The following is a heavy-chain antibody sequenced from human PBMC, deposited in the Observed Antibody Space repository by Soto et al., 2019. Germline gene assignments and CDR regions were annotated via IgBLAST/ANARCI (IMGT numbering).Heavy chain of an antibody. D-gene: IGHD3-9*01. V-gene: IGHV4-59*08. J-gene: IGHJ2*01. CDR3: ARHVPYYDILTGYENNWYFDL. Sequence: QVQLQESGPGLVKPSETLSLTCTVSGGSISSYYWSWIRQPPGKGLEWIGYIYYSGSTNYNPSLKSPVTISIDTSKNQFSLKLSSVTAADTAVYYCARHVPYYDILTGYENNWYFDLWGRGTLVTVSS. CDR2: IYYSGST. CDR1: GGSISSYY.